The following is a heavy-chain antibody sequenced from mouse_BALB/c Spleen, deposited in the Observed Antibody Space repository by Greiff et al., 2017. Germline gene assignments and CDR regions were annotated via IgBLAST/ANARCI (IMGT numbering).Heavy chain of an antibody. CDR3: ARGGARATSDYAMDY. Sequence: VQLQQSGPELVRPGVSVKISCKGSGYTFTDYAMHWVKQSHAKSLEWIGVISTYYGNTNYNQKFKGKATMTVDKSSSTAYMELARLTSEDSAIYYCARGGARATSDYAMDYWGQGTSVTVSS. CDR1: GYTFTDYA. CDR2: ISTYYGNT. J-gene: IGHJ4*01. V-gene: IGHV1-67*01. D-gene: IGHD3-1*01.